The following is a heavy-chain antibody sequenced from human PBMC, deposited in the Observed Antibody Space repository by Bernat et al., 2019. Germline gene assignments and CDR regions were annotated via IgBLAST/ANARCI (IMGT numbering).Heavy chain of an antibody. V-gene: IGHV4-34*01. J-gene: IGHJ4*02. CDR2: INHSGST. Sequence: QVQLQQWGAGLLKPSETLSLTCAVYGGSFSGYYWSWIRQPPGKGLEWIGEINHSGSTNYNPSLKSRFTISVDTSKNQFSLKLSAVTAADTAVYYCGVQQLETEGFGYWGQGTLVTVSS. D-gene: IGHD6-13*01. CDR1: GGSFSGYY. CDR3: GVQQLETEGFGY.